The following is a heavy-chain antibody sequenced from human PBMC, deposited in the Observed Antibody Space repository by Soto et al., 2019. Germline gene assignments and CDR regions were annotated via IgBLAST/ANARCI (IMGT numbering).Heavy chain of an antibody. D-gene: IGHD1-26*01. J-gene: IGHJ4*02. CDR3: AGGRDYDY. Sequence: VQLTESGPGLVRPSGTLSLTCDVSGGSITTRVLWTWVRQFPGRGLEWIGEIAHDGHTNYNPSLSARATMSVDLSTSQFSLNVASVNAADTAVYFCAGGRDYDYWGQGTLVTVSS. CDR2: IAHDGHT. CDR1: GGSITTRVL. V-gene: IGHV4-4*02.